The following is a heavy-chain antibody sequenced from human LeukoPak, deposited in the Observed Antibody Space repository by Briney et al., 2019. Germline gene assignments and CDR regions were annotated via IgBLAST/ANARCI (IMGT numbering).Heavy chain of an antibody. CDR1: GGSLSSYY. CDR3: ARDRGSSGWFFDY. D-gene: IGHD6-19*01. J-gene: IGHJ4*02. V-gene: IGHV4-59*01. CDR2: IYYSGST. Sequence: SETLSLTCTVSGGSLSSYYWSWIRQPPGKGLEWIGYIYYSGSTNYNPSLKSRVTISGDTSKNQFSLRLSSVTAADTAVYYCARDRGSSGWFFDYWGQGTLVTVSS.